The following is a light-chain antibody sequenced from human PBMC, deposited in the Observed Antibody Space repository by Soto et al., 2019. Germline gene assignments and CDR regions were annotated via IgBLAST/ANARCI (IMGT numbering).Light chain of an antibody. CDR2: DVT. CDR1: SSDVGGYKY. CDR3: SSYTSFKTLV. V-gene: IGLV2-14*01. J-gene: IGLJ1*01. Sequence: ALSPPSPLSGSPGESVTPSLPGSSSDVGGYKYVSWYQQHPGKAPKLLIYDVTNRPSGVSNRFSGSKSGYTASLTISGLQSEDEADYYCSSYTSFKTLVFGTGTKVTVL.